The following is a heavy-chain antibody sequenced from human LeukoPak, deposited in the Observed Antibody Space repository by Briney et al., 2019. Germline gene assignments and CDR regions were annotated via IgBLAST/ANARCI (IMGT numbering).Heavy chain of an antibody. J-gene: IGHJ4*01. CDR3: ARDGTAAGLYFDL. V-gene: IGHV3-7*01. CDR1: GFTFSDYW. Sequence: GGSLRLSCAVSGFTFSDYWMNWVRQAPGKGLEWVASIKQDGSDKSYVDSVKGRFTISRDNAKNSLYLQMSSLRVEDTAVYYCARDGTAAGLYFDLRGQGTLVTVSS. CDR2: IKQDGSDK. D-gene: IGHD6-13*01.